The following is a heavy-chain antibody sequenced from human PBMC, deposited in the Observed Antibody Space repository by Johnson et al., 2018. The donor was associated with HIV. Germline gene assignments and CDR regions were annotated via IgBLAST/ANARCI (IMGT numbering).Heavy chain of an antibody. CDR1: GFTFDDYA. V-gene: IGHV3-9*01. D-gene: IGHD5-18*01. CDR2: ISWNSGSI. Sequence: VQLVESGGGLVQPGRSLRLSCAASGFTFDDYAMHWVRQAQGKGLEWVSGISWNSGSIGYADSVKGRFTISRDNAKNSLYLQMNSLRAEDTAVYYCARELRGGHTEAFDIWCQGTMVTVSS. J-gene: IGHJ3*02. CDR3: ARELRGGHTEAFDI.